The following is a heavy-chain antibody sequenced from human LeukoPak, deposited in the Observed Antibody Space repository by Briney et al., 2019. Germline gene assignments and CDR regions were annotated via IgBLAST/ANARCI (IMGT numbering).Heavy chain of an antibody. Sequence: ASVKVSCKASGYTFTSYGISWVRQAPGQGLEWVGGISAYNGNTNYAQKLQGRVTMTTDTSTSTVYMELRSLRSDDTAVYYCARDTPYGSGPMGVWGKGTTVTVSS. D-gene: IGHD3-10*01. V-gene: IGHV1-18*04. CDR1: GYTFTSYG. J-gene: IGHJ6*04. CDR2: ISAYNGNT. CDR3: ARDTPYGSGPMGV.